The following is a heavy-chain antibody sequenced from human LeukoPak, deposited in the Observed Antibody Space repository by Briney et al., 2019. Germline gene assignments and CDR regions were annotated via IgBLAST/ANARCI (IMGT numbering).Heavy chain of an antibody. CDR2: IESKTDGGTT. V-gene: IGHV3-15*04. J-gene: IGHJ4*02. CDR3: TTAPLYPTVTTGS. CDR1: GFTFRNAW. D-gene: IGHD4-17*01. Sequence: GGSLRLSCAASGFTFRNAWMSWVRQAPGKGLEWVGRIESKTDGGTTDYAAPVKGRFTISRDDSKNTLYLQMNSLKTEDTAVYYCTTAPLYPTVTTGSWGQGTLVTVSS.